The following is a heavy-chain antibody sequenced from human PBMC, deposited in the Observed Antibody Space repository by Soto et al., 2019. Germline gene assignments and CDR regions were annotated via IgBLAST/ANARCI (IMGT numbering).Heavy chain of an antibody. D-gene: IGHD2-21*01. V-gene: IGHV4-4*02. CDR1: GGSISSDSW. CDR3: AYNPCGDGTCHYAFDI. Sequence: QVQLQESGPGLLKPSGTLSLTCAVSGGSISSDSWWSWVRQPPGKGLEWIGEIYHNGDTHISPSLKSRLTISVDSSRHQVSLNLCSVTAADTAVYYCAYNPCGDGTCHYAFDIWGQGTMVTVSS. CDR2: IYHNGDT. J-gene: IGHJ3*02.